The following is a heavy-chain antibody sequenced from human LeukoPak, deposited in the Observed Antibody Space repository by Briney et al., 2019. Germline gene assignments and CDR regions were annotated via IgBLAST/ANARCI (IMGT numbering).Heavy chain of an antibody. V-gene: IGHV3-48*03. CDR3: ARGGSTGYNYHAFAM. CDR2: ISSSGDIK. Sequence: PGGSLSLSCEASGLTFSIFEMNWVRLAPGKGLEWVSFISSSGDIKLYADSVKGRFTISRDNAKNSLYLHMNSLRAEDTAVYYCARGGSTGYNYHAFAMWGQGTMVAVSS. D-gene: IGHD3-22*01. CDR1: GLTFSIFE. J-gene: IGHJ3*02.